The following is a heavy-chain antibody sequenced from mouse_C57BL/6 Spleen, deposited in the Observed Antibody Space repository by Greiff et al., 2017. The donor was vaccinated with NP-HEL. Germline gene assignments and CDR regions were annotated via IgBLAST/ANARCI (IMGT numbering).Heavy chain of an antibody. CDR2: ISNGGGST. Sequence: EVQLVESGGGLVQPGGCLKLSCAASGFTFSDYYMYWVRQTPEKRLEWVAYISNGGGSTYYPDTVKGRFTISRDNAKNTLYLQMSRRKSEDTAMYYCARPFYYDYDEGHYYAMDYWGQGTSVTVSS. J-gene: IGHJ4*01. CDR1: GFTFSDYY. CDR3: ARPFYYDYDEGHYYAMDY. V-gene: IGHV5-12*01. D-gene: IGHD2-4*01.